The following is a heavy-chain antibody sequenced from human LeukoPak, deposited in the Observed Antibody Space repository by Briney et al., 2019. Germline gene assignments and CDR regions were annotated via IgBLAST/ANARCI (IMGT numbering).Heavy chain of an antibody. J-gene: IGHJ3*02. V-gene: IGHV1-2*02. D-gene: IGHD3-22*01. CDR3: ASRYYDSRAAFDI. CDR2: INPNSGGI. CDR1: GYTFTGYY. Sequence: ASVKVSCKASGYTFTGYYMHWVRQAPGQGLEWMGWINPNSGGINYAQKFQGRVTMTRDTSISTAYMELSRLRSDDTAVYYCASRYYDSRAAFDIWGQGTMVTVSS.